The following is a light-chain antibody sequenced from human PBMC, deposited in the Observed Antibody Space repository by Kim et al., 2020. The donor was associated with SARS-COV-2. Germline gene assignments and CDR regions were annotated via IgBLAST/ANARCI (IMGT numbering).Light chain of an antibody. CDR2: DVN. CDR1: SSAVGGYKF. CDR3: SSYTSINTLL. V-gene: IGLV2-14*04. Sequence: GQSITLSCTGNSSAVGGYKFVSWYQWPPGQAPTLIIYDVNKRPSGFSDRCSGSKSGNTASLTISGLQTEDEADYYCSSYTSINTLLFGGGTQLTVL. J-gene: IGLJ2*01.